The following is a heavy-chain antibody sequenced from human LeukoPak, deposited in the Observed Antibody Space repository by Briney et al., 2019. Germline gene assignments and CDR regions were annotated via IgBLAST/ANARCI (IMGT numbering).Heavy chain of an antibody. CDR3: AKPLYSSGWYNFDY. CDR1: GFTVSSNE. Sequence: GGSLRLSCAASGFTVSSNEMSWVRQAPGKGLEWVSAISGSGGSTYYADSVKGRFTISRDNSKNTLYLQMNSLRAEDTAVYYCAKPLYSSGWYNFDYWGQGTLVTVSS. J-gene: IGHJ4*02. D-gene: IGHD6-19*01. V-gene: IGHV3-23*01. CDR2: ISGSGGST.